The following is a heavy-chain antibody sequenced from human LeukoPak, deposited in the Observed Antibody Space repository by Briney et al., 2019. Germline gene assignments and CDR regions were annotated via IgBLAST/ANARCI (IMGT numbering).Heavy chain of an antibody. J-gene: IGHJ4*02. CDR3: ARADYGDYEPPSY. V-gene: IGHV1-2*02. D-gene: IGHD4-17*01. CDR2: INPNSGGT. Sequence: ASVKVSCKAFGYTFTGYYMHWVRQAPGQRLEWMGWINPNSGGTNYVQKFQGRATMTRDTSISTAYMELSRLRSDDTAVYYCARADYGDYEPPSYWGQGTLVTVSS. CDR1: GYTFTGYY.